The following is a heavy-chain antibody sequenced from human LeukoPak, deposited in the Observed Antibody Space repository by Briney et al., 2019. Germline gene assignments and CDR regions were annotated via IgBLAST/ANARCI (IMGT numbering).Heavy chain of an antibody. Sequence: ASVKVSCKASGYTFTTYGISWVRQAPGQGLEWMGWISTHSDDTKSAQKFQGRVTMTTDTSTSTAYMELRSLRSDDTAVYCCARDWWGGYGDYANYWGQGPLATVSS. D-gene: IGHD4-17*01. J-gene: IGHJ4*02. CDR1: GYTFTTYG. V-gene: IGHV1-18*01. CDR2: ISTHSDDT. CDR3: ARDWWGGYGDYANY.